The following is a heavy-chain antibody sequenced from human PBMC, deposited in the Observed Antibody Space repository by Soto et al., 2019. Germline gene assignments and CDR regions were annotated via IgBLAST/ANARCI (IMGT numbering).Heavy chain of an antibody. Sequence: EVQLLESGGGLVQPGGSLTLSCAASGFTFSSCAMSWVRQAPGKGLEWVSAIGDNGVSKYYADSVKGRFTISRDNSKNARDLQMNSLRADDPDVYYCATYRQTTVTSEFWGEGALVTVSS. D-gene: IGHD4-17*01. CDR3: ATYRQTTVTSEF. CDR1: GFTFSSCA. CDR2: IGDNGVSK. J-gene: IGHJ4*02. V-gene: IGHV3-23*01.